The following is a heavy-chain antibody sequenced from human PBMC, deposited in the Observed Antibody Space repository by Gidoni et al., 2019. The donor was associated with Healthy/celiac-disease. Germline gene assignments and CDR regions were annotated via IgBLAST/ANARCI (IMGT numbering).Heavy chain of an antibody. J-gene: IGHJ5*02. Sequence: QVQLVQSGAEVKKPGASVKVSCKASGYTFTSYAMHWVRQAPGQRLEWMGWINAGNGNTKYSQKFQGRVTITRDTSASTAYMELSSLRSEDTAVYYCASNAAVADDWFDPWGQGTLVNVSS. V-gene: IGHV1-3*01. CDR1: GYTFTSYA. CDR3: ASNAAVADDWFDP. D-gene: IGHD6-19*01. CDR2: INAGNGNT.